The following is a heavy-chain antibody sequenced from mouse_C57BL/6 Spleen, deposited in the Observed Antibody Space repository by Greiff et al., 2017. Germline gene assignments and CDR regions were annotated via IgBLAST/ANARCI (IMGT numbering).Heavy chain of an antibody. J-gene: IGHJ2*01. D-gene: IGHD3-2*02. CDR2: IYPGDGDT. CDR1: GYAFSSSW. V-gene: IGHV1-82*01. Sequence: VQLQQSGPELVKPGASVKISCKASGYAFSSSWMNWVKQRPGKGLEWIGRIYPGDGDTNYNGKFKGKATLTADKSSSTAYMQLSSLASEDSAVYFCARRETAQFDYWGQGTTLTVSS. CDR3: ARRETAQFDY.